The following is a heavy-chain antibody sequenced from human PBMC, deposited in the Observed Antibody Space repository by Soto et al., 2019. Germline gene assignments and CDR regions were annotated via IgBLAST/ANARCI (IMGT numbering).Heavy chain of an antibody. J-gene: IGHJ6*02. V-gene: IGHV4-34*01. D-gene: IGHD4-17*01. CDR3: AKGGGDYEYAVDV. CDR1: GGSFY. CDR2: SRHSGST. Sequence: QVQLQPWGAGLLKTSETLSLNCAVYGGSFYWAWIRQPPGKGLEGIVASRHSGSTNYNTSLKSRVSISIDRSTSQVSLTVYSATAADTAVYYWAKGGGDYEYAVDVCGQGTPVTVS.